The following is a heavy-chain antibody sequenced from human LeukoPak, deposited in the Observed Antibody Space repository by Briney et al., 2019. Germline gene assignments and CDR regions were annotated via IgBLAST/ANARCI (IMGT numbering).Heavy chain of an antibody. D-gene: IGHD3-10*02. CDR3: AELGITMIGGV. Sequence: SLRLSCAASGLTFSIYTMKWVCESPGEGEEWVSSISSSSSYIYYADSVKGRFTISRDNAKNSLYLQMNSLRAEDTAVYYCAELGITMIGGVWGKGTTVTISS. V-gene: IGHV3-21*01. CDR2: ISSSSSYI. CDR1: GLTFSIYT. J-gene: IGHJ6*04.